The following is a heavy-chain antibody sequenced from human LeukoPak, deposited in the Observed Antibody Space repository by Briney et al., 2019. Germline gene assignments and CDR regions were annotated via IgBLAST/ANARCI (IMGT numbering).Heavy chain of an antibody. J-gene: IGHJ4*02. CDR3: ARYFHKAALDY. V-gene: IGHV4-59*08. CDR2: IYYSGST. D-gene: IGHD6-6*01. CDR1: GGSISSYY. Sequence: SETLSLTCTVSGGSISSYYWSWIRQPPGKGLEWIGYIYYSGSTNYNPSLKSRVTISVDTSKNQFSLKLSSVTAADTAVYYCARYFHKAALDYWGQGTLVTVSS.